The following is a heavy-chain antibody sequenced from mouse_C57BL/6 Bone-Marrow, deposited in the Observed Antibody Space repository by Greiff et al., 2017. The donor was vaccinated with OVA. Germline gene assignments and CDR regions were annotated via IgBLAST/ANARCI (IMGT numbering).Heavy chain of an antibody. J-gene: IGHJ4*01. D-gene: IGHD1-1*01. Sequence: QVQLQQPGAELVKPGASVKLSCKASGYTFTSYWMHWVKQRPGQGLEWIGMIHPNSGSTNYNEKFKSKATLTVDKSSSTAYMQRSSLTSEDSAVYYCARGIYGSSPYYAMDYWGQGTSVTVSS. V-gene: IGHV1-64*01. CDR1: GYTFTSYW. CDR2: IHPNSGST. CDR3: ARGIYGSSPYYAMDY.